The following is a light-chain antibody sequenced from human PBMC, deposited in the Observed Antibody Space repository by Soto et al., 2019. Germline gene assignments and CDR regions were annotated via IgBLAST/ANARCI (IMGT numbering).Light chain of an antibody. Sequence: QSVLTQPPSVSGAPGQRVTISCTGSSSNIGAGYDVHWYQQLPGTAPKVFIYGNSNRPSGVPDRFSGSKSGTSASLAITGLQAEDEADYYCQSYDSSLSGDVFGTGTKLTVL. CDR2: GNS. CDR1: SSNIGAGYD. J-gene: IGLJ1*01. CDR3: QSYDSSLSGDV. V-gene: IGLV1-40*01.